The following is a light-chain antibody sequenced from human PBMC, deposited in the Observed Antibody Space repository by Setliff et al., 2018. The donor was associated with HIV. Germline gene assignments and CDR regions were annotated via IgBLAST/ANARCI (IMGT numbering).Light chain of an antibody. J-gene: IGLJ1*01. CDR3: CSNTGSNTYV. CDR2: QAA. Sequence: QSVLTQPASVSGSPGQSITISCTGTSGDVGRYNPVSWYQQYPGKAPKLMIYQAAKRPSGVSNRFSGSKSGNTASLTISGLQAEDEADYYCCSNTGSNTYVFGSGTKVTVL. CDR1: SGDVGRYNP. V-gene: IGLV2-23*01.